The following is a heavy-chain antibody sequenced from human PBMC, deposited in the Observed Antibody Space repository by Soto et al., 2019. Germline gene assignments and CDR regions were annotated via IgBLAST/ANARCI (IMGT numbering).Heavy chain of an antibody. J-gene: IGHJ6*03. Sequence: ASVKVSCKASGYTFTSYDINWVRQATGQGLEWMGWMNPNSGNTGYAQKFQGRVTMTRNTSISTAYMELSSLRSEDTAVYYCARGGGYDFLADYYYYYYMDVWGKGTTVTVSS. D-gene: IGHD5-12*01. V-gene: IGHV1-8*01. CDR3: ARGGGYDFLADYYYYYYMDV. CDR2: MNPNSGNT. CDR1: GYTFTSYD.